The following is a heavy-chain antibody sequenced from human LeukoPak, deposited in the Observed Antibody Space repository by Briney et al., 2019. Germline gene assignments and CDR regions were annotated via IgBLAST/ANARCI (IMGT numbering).Heavy chain of an antibody. D-gene: IGHD2-8*01. V-gene: IGHV4-39*07. Sequence: SETLSLTCTVSGGSISSSSYYWGWIRQPPGKGLEWIGSIYYSGSTYYNPSLKSRVTISVDTSKNKFSLKLSSVTAADTAVYCARDGIFANGLDIWGQGTMVTVSS. J-gene: IGHJ3*02. CDR2: IYYSGST. CDR3: RDGIFANGLDI. CDR1: GGSISSSSYY.